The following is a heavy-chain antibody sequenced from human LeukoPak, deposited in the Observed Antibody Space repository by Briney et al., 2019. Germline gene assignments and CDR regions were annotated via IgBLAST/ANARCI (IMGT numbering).Heavy chain of an antibody. CDR3: ARDYRYDY. V-gene: IGHV3-33*01. J-gene: IGHJ4*02. D-gene: IGHD3-16*02. Sequence: PGGPLRLSCAASGFSFASYGMHWVRQAPGKGLEWAAVIRYDGSTQYYGDSMKGRFTISRDNSKKILYLQMNSLRAEDTAMYYCARDYRYDYWGQGTPVTVSS. CDR2: IRYDGSTQ. CDR1: GFSFASYG.